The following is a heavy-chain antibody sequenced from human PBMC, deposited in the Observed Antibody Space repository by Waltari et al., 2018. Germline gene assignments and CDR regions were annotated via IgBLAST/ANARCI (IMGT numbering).Heavy chain of an antibody. CDR1: GFMLRSYC. D-gene: IGHD2-15*01. V-gene: IGHV3-33*01. CDR2: ICNDGSNE. Sequence: QVQLVESGGGVVQPGRSLRPSGDASGFMLRSYCMHWVRQALGKGLDWVAVICNDGSNEFYADSVKGRFTISRDNSKNTLDLQMNSMRAEDTAVYWCAREKLHTHYFDYWGQGTLVTVSS. J-gene: IGHJ4*02. CDR3: AREKLHTHYFDY.